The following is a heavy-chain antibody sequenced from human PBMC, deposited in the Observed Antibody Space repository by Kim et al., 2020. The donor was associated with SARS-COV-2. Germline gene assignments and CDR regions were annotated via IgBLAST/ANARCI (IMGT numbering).Heavy chain of an antibody. V-gene: IGHV3-21*01. D-gene: IGHD2-2*01. CDR1: GFTFSSYS. CDR2: ISSSSSYI. CDR3: ATANCSSTSCYRFDAFDI. Sequence: GGSLRLSCAASGFTFSSYSMTWVRQAPGKGLEWVSSISSSSSYIYYADSVKSRFTISRNNAKNSLYLRMNGLRAEDTAVYYCATANCSSTSCYRFDAFDISGQGTMVTVSS. J-gene: IGHJ3*02.